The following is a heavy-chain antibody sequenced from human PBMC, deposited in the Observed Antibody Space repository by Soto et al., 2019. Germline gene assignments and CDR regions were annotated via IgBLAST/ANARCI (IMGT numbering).Heavy chain of an antibody. V-gene: IGHV4-39*01. J-gene: IGHJ3*02. CDR3: ARQGTAGVGSAFDI. Sequence: QLQLQESGPGLVKPSETLSLTCTVSGGSISSSSYYWGWIRQPPGKGLEWIGSIYYSGSTYYNPSLKSRVTISVDTTKNQCSLKLGSVTAADTAVYYCARQGTAGVGSAFDIWGQGTMVTVSS. CDR2: IYYSGST. D-gene: IGHD6-13*01. CDR1: GGSISSSSYY.